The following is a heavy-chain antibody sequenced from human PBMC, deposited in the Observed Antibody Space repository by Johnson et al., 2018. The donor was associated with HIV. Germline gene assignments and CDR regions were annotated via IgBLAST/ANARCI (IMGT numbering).Heavy chain of an antibody. J-gene: IGHJ3*01. CDR3: ARDGAIHLHEDVFDF. V-gene: IGHV3-30-3*01. CDR1: GFTFSAYP. Sequence: QVHLVESGGGVVQPGKSLRLSCAGTGFTFSAYPMHWVRQTPAKGLEWMAIISYDGANADYADSVKGRFTISRDNSNNRLYLQMSGLRTEDTGVYYCARDGAIHLHEDVFDFWGQGTTVTVSS. CDR2: ISYDGANA. D-gene: IGHD5-18*01.